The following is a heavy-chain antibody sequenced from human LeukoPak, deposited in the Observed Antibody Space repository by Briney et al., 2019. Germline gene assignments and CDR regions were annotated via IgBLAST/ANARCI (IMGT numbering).Heavy chain of an antibody. CDR1: GYTFTGYY. CDR3: ARPKWLRSSSYAFDI. J-gene: IGHJ3*02. V-gene: IGHV1-2*02. Sequence: ASVKVSCKASGYTFTGYYMHWVRQAPGQGLEWMGWINPNSGDTNYAQKFQGRVTMTRDTSISTAYMELSRLRSGDTAVYYCARPKWLRSSSYAFDIWGQGTMVTVSS. D-gene: IGHD5-12*01. CDR2: INPNSGDT.